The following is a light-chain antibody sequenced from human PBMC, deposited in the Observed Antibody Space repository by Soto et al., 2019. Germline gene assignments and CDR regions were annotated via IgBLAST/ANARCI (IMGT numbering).Light chain of an antibody. CDR3: QKYNSAPLT. J-gene: IGKJ4*01. Sequence: DVQMTQSPSSLSAFVGDRVTITCRASQGIAPYLAWFQQKPGKVPKLLIYATSTLQSGVPSRFSGSGSGTYFTLTINSLQPEDVGTYYWQKYNSAPLTFGGGTKVEIK. V-gene: IGKV1-27*01. CDR1: QGIAPY. CDR2: ATS.